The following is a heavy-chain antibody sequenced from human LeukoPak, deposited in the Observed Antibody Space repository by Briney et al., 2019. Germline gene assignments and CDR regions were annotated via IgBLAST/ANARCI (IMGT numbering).Heavy chain of an antibody. V-gene: IGHV4-59*08. CDR2: IYYSGST. CDR3: ARTVNYYYYYMDV. CDR1: GGSISSYY. Sequence: SETLSLTCTVSGGSISSYYWSWIRQPPGKGLEWIGYIYYSGSTNYNPSLKSRVTISVDTSKNQFSLKLSSVTAADTAVYYCARTVNYYYYYMDVWGKGTMVTISS. J-gene: IGHJ6*03.